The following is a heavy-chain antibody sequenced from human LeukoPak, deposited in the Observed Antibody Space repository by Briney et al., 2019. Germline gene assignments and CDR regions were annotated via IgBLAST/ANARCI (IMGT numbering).Heavy chain of an antibody. V-gene: IGHV5-51*01. CDR3: ARRPFTMVRGADRQNYMDV. CDR1: GYSFTSYW. CDR2: IYPGDSDT. D-gene: IGHD3-10*01. Sequence: GESLKISCKGSGYSFTSYWIGWVRQMPGKGLEWMGIIYPGDSDTRYSPSFQGQVTISADKSISTAYLQWSSLKASDTAMYYCARRPFTMVRGADRQNYMDVWGKGTTVTVSS. J-gene: IGHJ6*03.